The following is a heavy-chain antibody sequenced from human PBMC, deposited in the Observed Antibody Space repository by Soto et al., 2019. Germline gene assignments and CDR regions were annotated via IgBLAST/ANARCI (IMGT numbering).Heavy chain of an antibody. V-gene: IGHV4-34*01. D-gene: IGHD3-10*01. CDR1: GGSFSGYY. CDR3: ARGNPVLLWFGELYPDEGRWFDP. J-gene: IGHJ5*02. Sequence: SETLSLTCAVYGGSFSGYYWSWIRQPPGKGLEWIGEINHSGSTNYNPSLKSRVTISVDTSKNQFSLKLSSVTAADTAVYYCARGNPVLLWFGELYPDEGRWFDPWGQGTLVTVSS. CDR2: INHSGST.